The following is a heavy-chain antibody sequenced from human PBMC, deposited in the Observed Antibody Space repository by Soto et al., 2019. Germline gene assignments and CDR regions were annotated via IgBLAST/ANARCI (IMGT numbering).Heavy chain of an antibody. V-gene: IGHV3-33*01. CDR2: IWHDGSYK. CDR3: ARGNWKYGYFDY. Sequence: QVQLVESGGGVVQPGRSLRLSCAASGFTFSSSGMHWVRQAPGKGLEWVAVIWHDGSYKYKTDSVKGRFTISRDNSKTTLYLQMNSLSAEDTAVYYCARGNWKYGYFDYWGQGTLVTVSS. J-gene: IGHJ4*02. D-gene: IGHD1-1*01. CDR1: GFTFSSSG.